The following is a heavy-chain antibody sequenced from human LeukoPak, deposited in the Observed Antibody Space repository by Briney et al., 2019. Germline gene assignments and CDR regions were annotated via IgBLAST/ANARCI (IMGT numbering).Heavy chain of an antibody. CDR2: ISGSGGST. V-gene: IGHV3-23*01. D-gene: IGHD3-9*01. J-gene: IGHJ3*02. CDR3: AKDTAYYDILSTGYRSGAFDI. CDR1: GFTFDDYG. Sequence: PGGSLRLSCAASGFTFDDYGMSWVRQAPGKGLEWVSAISGSGGSTYYADSVKGRFTISRDNSKNTLYLQMNSLRAEDTAVYYCAKDTAYYDILSTGYRSGAFDIWGQGTMVTVSS.